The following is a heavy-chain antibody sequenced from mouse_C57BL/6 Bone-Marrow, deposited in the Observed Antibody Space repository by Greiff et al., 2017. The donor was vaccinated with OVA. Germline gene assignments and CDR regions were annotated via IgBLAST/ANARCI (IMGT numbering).Heavy chain of an antibody. CDR2: INPYNGGT. J-gene: IGHJ3*01. V-gene: IGHV1-19*01. D-gene: IGHD2-4*01. Sequence: EVKLQESGPVLVKPGASVKMSCKASGYTFTDYYMNWVKQSHGKSLEWIGVINPYNGGTSYNQKFKGKATLTVDQSSSTAYMELNSLTSEDSAVYYCARGAYDYSAWFAYWGQGTLVTVSA. CDR1: GYTFTDYY. CDR3: ARGAYDYSAWFAY.